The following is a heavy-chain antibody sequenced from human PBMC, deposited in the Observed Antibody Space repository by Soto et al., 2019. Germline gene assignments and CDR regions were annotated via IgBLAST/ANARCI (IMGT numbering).Heavy chain of an antibody. J-gene: IGHJ4*02. Sequence: PGGSLRLACAASGFTFSSYAMSWVRQAPGKGLEWVSAISGSGGSTYYADSVKGRFTISRDNSKNTLYLQMNSLRAEDTAVYYCAKIRSPYYDILTGSSYFDYWGQGTLVTLS. CDR3: AKIRSPYYDILTGSSYFDY. CDR1: GFTFSSYA. CDR2: ISGSGGST. D-gene: IGHD3-9*01. V-gene: IGHV3-23*01.